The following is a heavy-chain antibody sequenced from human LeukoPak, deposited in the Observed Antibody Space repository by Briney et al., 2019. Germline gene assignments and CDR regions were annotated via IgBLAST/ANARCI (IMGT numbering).Heavy chain of an antibody. J-gene: IGHJ4*02. D-gene: IGHD2-2*02. V-gene: IGHV1-8*01. Sequence: ASVKVSCKASGYTFTSYDINWVRQATGQGLEWMGWMNPNSGNTGYAQKFQGRVTMTRNTSISTAYMELSSLRSEDTAVYYCARSTIHPGYTFDYWGQGTLVTVSS. CDR3: ARSTIHPGYTFDY. CDR2: MNPNSGNT. CDR1: GYTFTSYD.